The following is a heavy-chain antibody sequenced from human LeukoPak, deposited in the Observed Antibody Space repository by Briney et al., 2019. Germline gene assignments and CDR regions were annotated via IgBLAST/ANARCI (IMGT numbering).Heavy chain of an antibody. CDR3: AREIGYSYGYSLR. Sequence: ASVKVSCKASGYTFTGYYMHWVRQAPGQGLEWMGRINLNSGGTNYAQKFQGRVTITTDESTSTAYMELSSLRSEDTAVYYCAREIGYSYGYSLRWGQGTLVTVSS. J-gene: IGHJ4*02. V-gene: IGHV1-2*06. CDR1: GYTFTGYY. CDR2: INLNSGGT. D-gene: IGHD5-18*01.